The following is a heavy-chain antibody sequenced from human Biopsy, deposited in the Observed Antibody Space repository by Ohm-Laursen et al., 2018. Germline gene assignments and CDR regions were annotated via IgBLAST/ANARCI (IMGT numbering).Heavy chain of an antibody. CDR2: IIPILGTV. Sequence: SAVKVSCNASGDTFTTSAISWVRQVPGQGLDWMGRIIPILGTVDYGQNFQGRVTIRADTSTTFLELTSLRYDDTAVYYCASGDIGGIGLDVWGLGTTVTVSS. CDR3: ASGDIGGIGLDV. V-gene: IGHV1-69*04. J-gene: IGHJ6*02. D-gene: IGHD3-10*01. CDR1: GDTFTTSA.